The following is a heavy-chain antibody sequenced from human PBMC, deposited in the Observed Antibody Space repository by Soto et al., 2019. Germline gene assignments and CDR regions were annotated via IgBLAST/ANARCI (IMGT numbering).Heavy chain of an antibody. CDR2: IYYSGST. J-gene: IGHJ6*02. CDR3: ARDRLPNYYYGSGSYAYYYGMDV. V-gene: IGHV4-59*01. Sequence: SETLSLTCTVSGGSISSYYWSWIRQPPGKGLEWIGYIYYSGSTNYNPSLKSRVTISVDTSKNQFSLKLSSVTAADTAVYYCARDRLPNYYYGSGSYAYYYGMDVWGQGTTVTVSS. D-gene: IGHD3-10*01. CDR1: GGSISSYY.